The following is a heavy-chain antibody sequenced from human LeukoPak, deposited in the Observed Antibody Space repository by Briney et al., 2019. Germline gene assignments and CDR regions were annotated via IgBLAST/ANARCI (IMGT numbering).Heavy chain of an antibody. CDR1: GFTFRSYE. Sequence: GGSLRLSCAASGFTFRSYEMNCVRHAPGKGRGRVSYMSSRGSIIFYADSAKGRFTISRDNAKNSLYLQMDSLRVEDTAVYYCARGTAGGMYNWFDPWGQGTLVTVTS. CDR2: MSSRGSII. CDR3: ARGTAGGMYNWFDP. D-gene: IGHD6-13*01. V-gene: IGHV3-48*03. J-gene: IGHJ5*02.